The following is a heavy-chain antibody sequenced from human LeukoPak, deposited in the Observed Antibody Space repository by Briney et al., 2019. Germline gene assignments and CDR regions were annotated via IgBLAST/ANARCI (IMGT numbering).Heavy chain of an antibody. CDR1: GGSIGSYY. Sequence: SETLSLTCTVSGGSIGSYYWSWIRQPPGKGLEWIGSIYYSGSTYYNPSLKSRVTISVDTSKNQFSLKLSSVTAADTAVYYCARGGWNKFDYWGQGTLVTVSS. J-gene: IGHJ4*02. D-gene: IGHD3-22*01. CDR2: IYYSGST. V-gene: IGHV4-39*07. CDR3: ARGGWNKFDY.